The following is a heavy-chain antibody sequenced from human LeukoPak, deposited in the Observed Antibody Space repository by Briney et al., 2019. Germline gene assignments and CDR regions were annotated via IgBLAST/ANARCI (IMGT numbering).Heavy chain of an antibody. CDR3: AREGPRDYYYGMDV. CDR2: ISSSGSTI. J-gene: IGHJ6*02. Sequence: GGSLRLSCAASGFTFSDYYMSWIRQAPGKGLEWVSYISSSGSTIYYADSVKGRFTISRDNAKDSLYLQMNSLRAEDTAVYYCAREGPRDYYYGMDVWGQGTTVTVSS. V-gene: IGHV3-11*01. CDR1: GFTFSDYY.